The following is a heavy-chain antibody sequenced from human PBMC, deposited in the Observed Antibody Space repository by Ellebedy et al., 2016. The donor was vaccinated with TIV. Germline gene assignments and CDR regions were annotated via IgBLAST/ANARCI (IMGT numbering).Heavy chain of an antibody. CDR2: INHSGST. D-gene: IGHD6-13*01. V-gene: IGHV4-34*01. CDR3: AGYSSSWYGYDY. J-gene: IGHJ4*02. Sequence: SETLSLTXAVYGGSFSGYYWSWIRQPPGKGLEWIGEINHSGSTNYNPSLKSRVTISVDTSKNQFSLKLSSVTAADTAVYYCAGYSSSWYGYDYWGQGTLVTVSS. CDR1: GGSFSGYY.